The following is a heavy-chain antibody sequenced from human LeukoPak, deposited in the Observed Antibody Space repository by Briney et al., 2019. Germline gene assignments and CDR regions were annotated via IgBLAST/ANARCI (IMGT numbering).Heavy chain of an antibody. V-gene: IGHV1-18*01. CDR1: GYTFTSYG. D-gene: IGHD3-10*01. J-gene: IGHJ4*02. Sequence: ASVKVSCKASGYTFTSYGISWVRQAPGQGLEWMGWISAYNGNTNYAQKLQGRVTMTTDTSTSTAYMELRSLRSDDTAVYYCAGFDLWFGELGGRPDYWGQGTLVTVSS. CDR2: ISAYNGNT. CDR3: AGFDLWFGELGGRPDY.